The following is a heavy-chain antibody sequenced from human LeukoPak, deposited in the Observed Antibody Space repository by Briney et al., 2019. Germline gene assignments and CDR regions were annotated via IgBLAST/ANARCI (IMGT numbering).Heavy chain of an antibody. Sequence: GRSLRLSCAASGLDFSNYGMHWVRQAPGKGLQWVSTIWFDGTNKYYADSVKGRFSVSRDNSRHILDLQMNSLRGDDSAVYYCAATRTGRDSYFFYYMGVWGKGTTVTVSS. J-gene: IGHJ6*03. CDR1: GLDFSNYG. D-gene: IGHD3-10*01. V-gene: IGHV3-33*01. CDR2: IWFDGTNK. CDR3: AATRTGRDSYFFYYMGV.